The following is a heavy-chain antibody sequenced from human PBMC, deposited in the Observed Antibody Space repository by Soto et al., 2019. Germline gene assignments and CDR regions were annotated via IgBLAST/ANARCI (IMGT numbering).Heavy chain of an antibody. D-gene: IGHD1-1*01. CDR1: GGSISSSSYY. Sequence: SETLSLTCTVSGGSISSSSYYWGWIRQPPGKGLEWIGSIYYSGSTYYNPSLKSRVTISVDTSKNQFSLKLSSVTAADTAVYYCARQELEGYYYGMDVWGQGTTVTVSS. CDR2: IYYSGST. CDR3: ARQELEGYYYGMDV. J-gene: IGHJ6*02. V-gene: IGHV4-39*01.